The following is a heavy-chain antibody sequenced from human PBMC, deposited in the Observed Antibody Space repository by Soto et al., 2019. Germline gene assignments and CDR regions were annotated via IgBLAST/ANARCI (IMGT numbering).Heavy chain of an antibody. CDR2: IDPSDSYT. CDR1: GYSFTSYW. J-gene: IGHJ6*01. V-gene: IGHV5-10-1*01. CDR3: ARRSHLGRWYYYYGMDV. Sequence: GESLKISCKGSGYSFTSYWISWVRQMPVKGLEWMGRIDPSDSYTNYSPSFQGHVTISADKSISTAYLQWSSLKASDTAMYYCARRSHLGRWYYYYGMDVWGQRTTVAVCS.